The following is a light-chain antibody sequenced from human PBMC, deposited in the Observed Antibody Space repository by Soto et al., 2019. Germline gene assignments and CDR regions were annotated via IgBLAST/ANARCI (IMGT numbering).Light chain of an antibody. V-gene: IGKV3-15*01. J-gene: IGKJ4*01. CDR3: QQYNNWPLT. CDR1: QSVSSN. CDR2: GAS. Sequence: ERVMTQSPATLSVSPGERATLSCRASQSVSSNLGWYQQKPGQAPRLLIYGASTRATGIPARFSGSGSGTEFPLTNSQLQFEDFAIYYCQQYNNWPLTFGGGTKVEIK.